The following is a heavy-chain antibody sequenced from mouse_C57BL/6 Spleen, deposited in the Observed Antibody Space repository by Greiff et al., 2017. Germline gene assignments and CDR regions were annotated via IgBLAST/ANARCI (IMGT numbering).Heavy chain of an antibody. J-gene: IGHJ4*01. Sequence: EVQLVESGGGLVKPGGSLNLSCAASGFTFSDYGMYWVRQAPEKGLEWVAYISSGSSTIYYADTVKGRFTISRDNAKNTLFLQMTSLRSEDTAMYYCASTFYYSNYVDYAMDYWGQGTAVTVSS. CDR1: GFTFSDYG. CDR3: ASTFYYSNYVDYAMDY. D-gene: IGHD2-5*01. V-gene: IGHV5-17*01. CDR2: ISSGSSTI.